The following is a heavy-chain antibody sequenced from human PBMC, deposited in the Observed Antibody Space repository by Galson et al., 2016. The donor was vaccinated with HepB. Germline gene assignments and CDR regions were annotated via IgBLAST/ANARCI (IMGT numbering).Heavy chain of an antibody. CDR3: GRTVTEVPVEDY. Sequence: TLSLTCSVSGGSFSRGSYYWTWIRQPAGKGLEWIGRIYSHGTTNYNPSFKSRVSISVDRSKTRFSLNLMSVTAADTAVYYCGRTVTEVPVEDYWGQGTLATVFS. J-gene: IGHJ4*02. CDR1: GGSFSRGSYY. V-gene: IGHV4-61*02. D-gene: IGHD2-21*02. CDR2: IYSHGTT.